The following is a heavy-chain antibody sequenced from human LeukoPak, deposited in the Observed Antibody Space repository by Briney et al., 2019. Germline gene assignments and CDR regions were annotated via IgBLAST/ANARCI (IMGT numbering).Heavy chain of an antibody. Sequence: GASVKVSCKASGGTFSSYAISWVRQAPGQGLEWMGGIIPIFGTANYAQKFQGRVTITADESTSTAYMELSSLRSEDTAVYYCARVVDTAMWQDAFDIWGQGTMVTVSS. V-gene: IGHV1-69*13. CDR1: GGTFSSYA. J-gene: IGHJ3*02. CDR2: IIPIFGTA. D-gene: IGHD5-18*01. CDR3: ARVVDTAMWQDAFDI.